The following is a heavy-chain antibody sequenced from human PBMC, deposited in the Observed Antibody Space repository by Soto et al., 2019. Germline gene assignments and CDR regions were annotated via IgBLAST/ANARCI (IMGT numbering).Heavy chain of an antibody. Sequence: QVLLQESGPGLVKPSETLSLTCTVSGGSISGYYWSWIRQPPGKGLEWIGYIYYSRSTHYKPSLKSRVTISVDTSKNQFSLKLSSVTAADTAVYYCARTYSNYAYYYYYMDFWGKGTTVTVSS. CDR2: IYYSRST. CDR3: ARTYSNYAYYYYYMDF. V-gene: IGHV4-59*08. D-gene: IGHD4-4*01. CDR1: GGSISGYY. J-gene: IGHJ6*03.